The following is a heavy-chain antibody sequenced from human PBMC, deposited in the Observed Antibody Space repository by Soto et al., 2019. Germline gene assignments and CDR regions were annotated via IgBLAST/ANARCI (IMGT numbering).Heavy chain of an antibody. CDR2: INPNSGGT. D-gene: IGHD3-3*01. J-gene: IGHJ6*02. CDR1: GYTFTGYY. V-gene: IGHV1-2*02. CDR3: ARVPGFWSGYYDYYDYGMDV. Sequence: GASVKVSCKASGYTFTGYYMHWVRQAPGQGLEWMGWINPNSGGTNYAQKFQGRVTMTRDTSISTAYMELSRLRSDDTAVYYCARVPGFWSGYYDYYDYGMDVWGQGTKVTVSS.